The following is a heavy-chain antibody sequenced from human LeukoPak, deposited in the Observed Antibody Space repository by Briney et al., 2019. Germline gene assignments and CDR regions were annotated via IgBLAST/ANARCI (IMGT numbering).Heavy chain of an antibody. J-gene: IGHJ4*02. D-gene: IGHD3-3*01. Sequence: SETLSLTCAVYGGSFSGYYWSWIRQPPGKGLEWIGEINHSGSTNYNPSLKSRVTISVDTSKNQFSLKLSSVTAADTAVYYCARVSGVDFWSGYYGQEDYFDYWGQGTLVTVSS. CDR2: INHSGST. V-gene: IGHV4-34*01. CDR1: GGSFSGYY. CDR3: ARVSGVDFWSGYYGQEDYFDY.